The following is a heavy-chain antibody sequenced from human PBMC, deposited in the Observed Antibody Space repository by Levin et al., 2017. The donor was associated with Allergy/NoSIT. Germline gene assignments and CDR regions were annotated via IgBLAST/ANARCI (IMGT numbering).Heavy chain of an antibody. CDR2: ISGSGDST. Sequence: GGSLRLSCAASGFTFSSYAMSWVRQAPGTGLECVSVISGSGDSTYYADSVKGRFTISRDNSKNTLYLQMNSLRAEDTAVYYCAKLHSKYCAGGTCYMDYWGQGTLVTVSS. CDR1: GFTFSSYA. CDR3: AKLHSKYCAGGTCYMDY. V-gene: IGHV3-23*01. D-gene: IGHD2-15*01. J-gene: IGHJ4*02.